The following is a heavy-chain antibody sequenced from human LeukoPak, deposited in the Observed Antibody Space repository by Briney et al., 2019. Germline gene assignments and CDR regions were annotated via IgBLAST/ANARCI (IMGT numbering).Heavy chain of an antibody. D-gene: IGHD3-10*01. Sequence: GGSLRLSCAASGFTFSSYSMNWVRQAPGKGLEWVGRIESKTDGGTTDYAAPVKGRFTISRDDSTNTLYLQMNSLKSEDTAVYYCTAYGSGRKFDYWGQGILVTVSS. J-gene: IGHJ4*02. CDR2: IESKTDGGTT. CDR3: TAYGSGRKFDY. CDR1: GFTFSSYS. V-gene: IGHV3-15*04.